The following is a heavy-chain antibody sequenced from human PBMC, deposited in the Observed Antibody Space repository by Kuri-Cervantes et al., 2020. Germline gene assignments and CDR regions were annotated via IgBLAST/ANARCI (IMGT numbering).Heavy chain of an antibody. V-gene: IGHV4-30-4*01. CDR1: GGSLSSGDSF. CDR2: IYYSGTT. J-gene: IGHJ4*02. Sequence: LRLSCTVSGGSLSSGDSFWHWIRQPPGKGPEWIGYIYYSGTTWYTPSLRSRVSMSVDTFTTQFSLKLDSVTATDTAVYYCARARSSSPFFGFWGQGILVTVSS. CDR3: ARARSSSPFFGF. D-gene: IGHD6-6*01.